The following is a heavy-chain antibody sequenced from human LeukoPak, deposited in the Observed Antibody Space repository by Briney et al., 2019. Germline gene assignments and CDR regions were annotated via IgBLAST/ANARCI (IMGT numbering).Heavy chain of an antibody. Sequence: GGSLRLSCAASGFTFSSYAMSWVRQAPGKGLEWVSAISGSGGSTYYADSVKGRFTISRDNPKNTLYLQMNSLRAEDTAVYYCAKDSHDDILTGYRDWGQGTLVTVSS. J-gene: IGHJ4*02. CDR3: AKDSHDDILTGYRD. CDR2: ISGSGGST. CDR1: GFTFSSYA. D-gene: IGHD3-9*01. V-gene: IGHV3-23*01.